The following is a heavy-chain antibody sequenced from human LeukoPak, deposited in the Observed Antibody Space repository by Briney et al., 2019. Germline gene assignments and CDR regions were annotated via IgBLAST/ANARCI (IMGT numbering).Heavy chain of an antibody. Sequence: GGSLRLSCAASGFTFSDYYMSWIRQAPGKGLEWVSYISSSGRTIYYADSVKGRFTISRDSSKNTLYLQMNRLRAEDAAVYYCAKAPVTTCSGAYCYPFDYWGQGTLVTVSS. J-gene: IGHJ4*02. D-gene: IGHD2-21*01. CDR3: AKAPVTTCSGAYCYPFDY. V-gene: IGHV3-11*01. CDR1: GFTFSDYY. CDR2: ISSSGRTI.